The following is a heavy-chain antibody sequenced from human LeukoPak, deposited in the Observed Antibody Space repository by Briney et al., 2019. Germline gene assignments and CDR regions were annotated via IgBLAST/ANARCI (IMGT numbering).Heavy chain of an antibody. D-gene: IGHD6-13*01. V-gene: IGHV4-39*07. CDR2: INHSGST. Sequence: SQTLSLTCTVSGGSINSDTYYWSWIRQPPGKGLEWIGEINHSGSTNSNPSLKSRVTISVDTSKNQFSLKLSSVTAADTAVYYCARVGGMRPAAAKVLRANWFDPWGQGTLVTVSS. J-gene: IGHJ5*02. CDR1: GGSINSDTYY. CDR3: ARVGGMRPAAAKVLRANWFDP.